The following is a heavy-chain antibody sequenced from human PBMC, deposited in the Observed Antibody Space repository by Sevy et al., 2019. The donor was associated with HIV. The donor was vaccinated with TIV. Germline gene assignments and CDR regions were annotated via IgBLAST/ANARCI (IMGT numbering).Heavy chain of an antibody. Sequence: SETLSLTCTVSGGSISSGDYHWSWIRQPPGKGLEWLANIFNSGSTYYNPSLESRLTIYLDTSKNQFSLRVTSVTAADTAVYYCAGAEYGDYVNYIDPWGRGTLVTVS. CDR2: IFNSGST. CDR3: AGAEYGDYVNYIDP. J-gene: IGHJ5*02. D-gene: IGHD4-17*01. V-gene: IGHV4-30-4*01. CDR1: GGSISSGDYH.